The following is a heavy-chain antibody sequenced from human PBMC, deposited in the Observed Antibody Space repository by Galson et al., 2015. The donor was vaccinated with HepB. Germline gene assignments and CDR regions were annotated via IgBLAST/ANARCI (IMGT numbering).Heavy chain of an antibody. D-gene: IGHD2-2*01. J-gene: IGHJ1*01. CDR3: VKERERYCSSINCSPFQH. CDR1: GFTFSSYA. CDR2: ISGNGGST. Sequence: SLRLSCAASGFTFSSYAIHWVRQAPGKELEYVSGISGNGGSTYYADSVKGRFTISRDNSKKTLYLQMSSLRTEDTAVYYCVKERERYCSSINCSPFQHWGQGTLVTVSS. V-gene: IGHV3-64D*09.